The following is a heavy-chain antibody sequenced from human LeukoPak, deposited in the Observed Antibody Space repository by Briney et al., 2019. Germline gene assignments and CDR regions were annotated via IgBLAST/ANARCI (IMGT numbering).Heavy chain of an antibody. V-gene: IGHV4-4*07. D-gene: IGHD4-17*01. J-gene: IGHJ4*02. Sequence: SETLSLTCSVSGSSFNTYYWSWIRQPAGKALEWIGRIHTSGSADYSPSLQSRVTISVDMSKKEFSLKLTSVTAADTAVYYCARDIVYLIDEDYGWGQGILVSVSS. CDR3: ARDIVYLIDEDYG. CDR1: GSSFNTYY. CDR2: IHTSGSA.